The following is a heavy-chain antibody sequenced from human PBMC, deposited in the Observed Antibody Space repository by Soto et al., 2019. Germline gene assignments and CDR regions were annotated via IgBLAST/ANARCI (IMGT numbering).Heavy chain of an antibody. CDR2: IYYSGST. D-gene: IGHD2-2*01. V-gene: IGHV4-61*01. CDR1: GGSVSSGSYY. J-gene: IGHJ4*02. CDR3: ARGRYQLLPVDY. Sequence: KASETLSLTCTVSGGSVSSGSYYWSWIRQPPGKGLEWIGYIYYSGSTNYNPSLKSRVTISVDTSKNQFSLKLSSVTAADTAVYYCARGRYQLLPVDYWGQGTLVTVSS.